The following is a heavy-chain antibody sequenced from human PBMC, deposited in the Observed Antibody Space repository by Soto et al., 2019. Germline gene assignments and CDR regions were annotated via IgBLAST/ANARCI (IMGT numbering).Heavy chain of an antibody. Sequence: GGSRRLSCAASGFSFRSYPISWVRQAAGKWLEWVSSISSSSSDMYNSDSVKSQFTIYIDNAKNSLQLQMNSLRADDPGVYCCARDPPITFDDWGQGTLVTVSS. J-gene: IGHJ4*02. CDR1: GFSFRSYP. CDR3: ARDPPITFDD. V-gene: IGHV3-21*01. D-gene: IGHD3-10*01. CDR2: ISSSSSDM.